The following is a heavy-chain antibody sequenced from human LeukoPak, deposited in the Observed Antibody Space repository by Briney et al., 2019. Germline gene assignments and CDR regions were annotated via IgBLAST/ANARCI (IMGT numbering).Heavy chain of an antibody. D-gene: IGHD6-6*01. CDR1: GYTFTGYY. V-gene: IGHV7-4-1*02. CDR3: ARFRSLVARSMSY. CDR2: INTNTGNP. Sequence: GASVKVSCKASGYTFTGYYMHWVRQAPGQGLEWMGWINTNTGNPTYAQGFTGRFVFSLDTSVSTAYLQISSLKAEDTAVYYCARFRSLVARSMSYWGQGTLVTVSS. J-gene: IGHJ4*02.